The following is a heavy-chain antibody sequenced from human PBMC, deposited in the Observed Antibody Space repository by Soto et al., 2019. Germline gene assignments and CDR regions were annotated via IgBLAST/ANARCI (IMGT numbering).Heavy chain of an antibody. CDR3: ARVRGSSNLYNSYGMDV. CDR2: IYPSDSDT. D-gene: IGHD3-16*01. CDR1: GYIFSDYW. V-gene: IGHV5-51*01. Sequence: PGESLKISCKGSGYIFSDYWIGWVRQMPGKGLEWVGIIYPSDSDTANGPSFEGQVTISADKSISTAFLQWSSLKASDTAMYYCARVRGSSNLYNSYGMDVWGQGTTVTVSS. J-gene: IGHJ6*02.